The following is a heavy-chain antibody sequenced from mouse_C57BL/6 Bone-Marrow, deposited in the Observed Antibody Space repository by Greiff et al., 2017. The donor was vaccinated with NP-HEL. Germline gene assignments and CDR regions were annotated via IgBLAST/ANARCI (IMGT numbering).Heavy chain of an antibody. CDR3: ARHQGIYGGFAY. CDR1: RFTFSDYY. CDR2: ISNGGGST. Sequence: EVQLVESGGGLVQPGGTLKLSCAASRFTFSDYYMYWVRQTPEKRLEWVSYISNGGGSTYYPDTVKGRFTISRDNAKNTLYLQMSRLKSEDTAMYYCARHQGIYGGFAYWGQGTLVTVSA. V-gene: IGHV5-12*01. D-gene: IGHD1-1*02. J-gene: IGHJ3*01.